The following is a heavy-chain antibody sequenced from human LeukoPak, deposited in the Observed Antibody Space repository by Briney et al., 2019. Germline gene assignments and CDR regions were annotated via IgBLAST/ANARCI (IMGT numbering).Heavy chain of an antibody. D-gene: IGHD4-17*01. V-gene: IGHV4-4*02. CDR1: GGSISSSSW. J-gene: IGHJ6*02. CDR3: ARGSDYGEVEEPNYGMDV. Sequence: PSQSLSPTCAVSGGSISSSSWWSWVRQPPGRGLEWIGEVYHSGSTNYNPSVKSRVTISVDKSKNQFSLKLSSVTAADTAVYYCARGSDYGEVEEPNYGMDVWGQGTTVTVSS. CDR2: VYHSGST.